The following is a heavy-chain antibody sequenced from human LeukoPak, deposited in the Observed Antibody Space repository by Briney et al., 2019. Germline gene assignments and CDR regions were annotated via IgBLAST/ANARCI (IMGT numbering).Heavy chain of an antibody. CDR3: ARDRYDFWSGDPPV. CDR2: ISSSGSTI. D-gene: IGHD3-3*01. CDR1: GFTFSDYY. Sequence: GGSLRLSCAASGFTFSDYYMSWIRQAPGQGLEWGSYISSSGSTIYYADSVKGRFTISRDNSKNSLYLQMNSLRAEDTAVYYCARDRYDFWSGDPPVWGKGTTVTVSS. V-gene: IGHV3-11*01. J-gene: IGHJ6*04.